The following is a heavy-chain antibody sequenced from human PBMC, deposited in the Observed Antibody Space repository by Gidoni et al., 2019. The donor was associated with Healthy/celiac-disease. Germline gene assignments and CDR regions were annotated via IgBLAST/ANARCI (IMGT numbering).Heavy chain of an antibody. D-gene: IGHD4-4*01. CDR1: VGSISSGGYY. Sequence: QVQLQESGPGLVKPSQTLSPTCTVSVGSISSGGYYWSWIRQHPGKGLEWIGYIYYSGSTYYNPSLKSRVTISVDTSKNQFSLKLSSVTAADTAVYYCARDGAHSRVYGMDVWGQGTTVTVSS. CDR2: IYYSGST. CDR3: ARDGAHSRVYGMDV. V-gene: IGHV4-31*03. J-gene: IGHJ6*02.